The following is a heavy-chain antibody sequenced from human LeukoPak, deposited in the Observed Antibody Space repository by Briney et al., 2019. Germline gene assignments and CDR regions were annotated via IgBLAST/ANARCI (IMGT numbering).Heavy chain of an antibody. CDR1: GFTLDDYA. V-gene: IGHV3-9*01. J-gene: IGHJ4*02. Sequence: GRSLRLSCAASGFTLDDYAMHRVLQAPGKGLEWVSGISWNSGSIGYADSVKGRFTISRDNAKNSLYLQMNSLRAEDTALYYCASGYSYGYGIYYWGQGTLVTVSS. D-gene: IGHD5-18*01. CDR3: ASGYSYGYGIYY. CDR2: ISWNSGSI.